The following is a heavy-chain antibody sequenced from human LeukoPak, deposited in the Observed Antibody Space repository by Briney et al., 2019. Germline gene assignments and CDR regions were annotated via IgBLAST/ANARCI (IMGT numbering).Heavy chain of an antibody. V-gene: IGHV3-48*03. D-gene: IGHD3-10*01. CDR1: GFTFSSHE. J-gene: IGHJ4*02. CDR2: ISSSGSSI. CDR3: APRLSGSETAPPSGY. Sequence: PGGSLRLSCAASGFTFSSHEMNWVRQAPGKGLEWISYISSSGSSIQYADCVKGRFTISRDNAKKSLYLQMNSLRAEDTAVYYCAPRLSGSETAPPSGYWGQGTLVTVSS.